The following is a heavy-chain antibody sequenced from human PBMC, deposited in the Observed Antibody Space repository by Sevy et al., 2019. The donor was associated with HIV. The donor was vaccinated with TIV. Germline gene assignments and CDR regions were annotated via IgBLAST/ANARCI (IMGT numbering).Heavy chain of an antibody. J-gene: IGHJ5*02. V-gene: IGHV4-38-2*02. CDR2: IYHSGST. CDR1: VYSISSGYN. CDR3: ARDHNRNYAGDWFDP. Sequence: SETLSLTCTVSVYSISSGYNWGWIRQPPGKGLEWIASIYHSGSTYYNPSLKGRVTISVDTSKNQFSLRLNSVTAADTAVYYCARDHNRNYAGDWFDPWGQGTLVTVSS. D-gene: IGHD1-7*01.